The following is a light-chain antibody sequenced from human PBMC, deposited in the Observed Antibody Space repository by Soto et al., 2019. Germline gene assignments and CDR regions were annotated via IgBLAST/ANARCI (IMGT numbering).Light chain of an antibody. CDR3: QQYNNWPLT. V-gene: IGKV3-15*01. CDR2: GAS. CDR1: QSISSN. J-gene: IGKJ4*01. Sequence: EIVMTQSPATLSVSPGERATLPCRASQSISSNLAWYQQKPGQAPRLLTYGASTRATGIPARFSGSGSGTELTLTISSLQSEDFAVYYCQQYNNWPLTFGGGTKVDIK.